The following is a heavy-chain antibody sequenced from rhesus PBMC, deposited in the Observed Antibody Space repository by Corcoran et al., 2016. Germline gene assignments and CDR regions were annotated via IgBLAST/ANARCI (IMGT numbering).Heavy chain of an antibody. CDR1: GFTFSSYE. D-gene: IGHD3-28*01. CDR2: ISESCGTI. J-gene: IGHJ4*01. Sequence: DVQLVESGGGLVKPGGSLRLSCVASGFTFSSYEMHWVRQAPGKCLEWVSVISESCGTIYYADSVKGRLNISRDKAKNSLFLQRNSLRAEDTAVDYCTRNYYDSGYYTGGYFDYWGQGVLVTVSS. CDR3: TRNYYDSGYYTGGYFDY. V-gene: IGHV3-100*02.